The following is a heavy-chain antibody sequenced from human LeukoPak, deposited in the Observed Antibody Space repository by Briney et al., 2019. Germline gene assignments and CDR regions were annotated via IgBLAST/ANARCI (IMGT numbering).Heavy chain of an antibody. CDR3: AKDDTYYYDSSGYSIFDY. CDR2: ISHDGKNK. Sequence: PGGSLRLSCGASGLTFRSYGMHWVRQAPGKGLEWVAVISHDGKNKYYADSVKGRFTISRDNSKNTLYLQMNSLRAEDTAVYYCAKDDTYYYDSSGYSIFDYWGQGNLVTVSS. CDR1: GLTFRSYG. V-gene: IGHV3-30*18. J-gene: IGHJ4*02. D-gene: IGHD3-22*01.